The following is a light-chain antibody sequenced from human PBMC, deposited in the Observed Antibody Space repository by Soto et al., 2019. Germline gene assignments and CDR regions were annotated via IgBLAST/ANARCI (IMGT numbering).Light chain of an antibody. Sequence: DIPMTQSPSILSGSIGDRVTMTCRASQSIGSWLAWFQQKPGKAPKLLIYDASNLERGVPSRFSGSGSGTEFTLTISSLQPEDFATYFCQQYDTFSALTFGGGTKVEIK. V-gene: IGKV1-5*01. CDR1: QSIGSW. J-gene: IGKJ4*01. CDR2: DAS. CDR3: QQYDTFSALT.